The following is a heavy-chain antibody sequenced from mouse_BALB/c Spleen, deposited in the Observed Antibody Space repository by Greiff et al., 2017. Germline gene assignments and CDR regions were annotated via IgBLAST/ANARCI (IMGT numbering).Heavy chain of an antibody. CDR2: ISYSGST. V-gene: IGHV3-2*02. Sequence: EVKLQESGPGLVKPSQSLSLTCTVTGYSITSDYAWNWIRQFPGNKLEWMGYISYSGSTSYNPSLKSRISITRDTSKNQFFLQLNSVTTEDTATYYCARGPLYGLYYFDYWGQGTTLTVSS. J-gene: IGHJ2*01. D-gene: IGHD1-2*01. CDR1: GYSITSDYA. CDR3: ARGPLYGLYYFDY.